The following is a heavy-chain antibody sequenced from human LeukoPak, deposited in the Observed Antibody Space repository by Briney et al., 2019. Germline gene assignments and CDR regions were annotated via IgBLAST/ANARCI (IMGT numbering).Heavy chain of an antibody. D-gene: IGHD5-12*01. J-gene: IGHJ3*02. CDR1: GYTFTSYA. CDR2: INAGNGNT. Sequence: ASVKVSCKASGYTFTSYAMHWVRQAPGQRLEWMGWINAGNGNTKYSQEFQGRVTITRGTSASTAYMELSSLRSEDMAVYYCARDPLDISRWANAFDIWGQGTTVIVSS. CDR3: ARDPLDISRWANAFDI. V-gene: IGHV1-3*03.